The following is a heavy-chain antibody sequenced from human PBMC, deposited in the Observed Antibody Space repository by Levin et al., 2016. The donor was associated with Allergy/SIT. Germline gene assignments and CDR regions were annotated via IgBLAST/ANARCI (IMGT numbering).Heavy chain of an antibody. CDR1: GFTFSNFA. D-gene: IGHD6-19*01. Sequence: ESLKISCGASGFTFSNFAMSWVRQAPGKGLEWVSTIRESGDKIFYADSLKGRFTTSRDNSKNTLYLQMNSLRAEDTAVYYCARGRSTSGWDEKAFDHWGQGILVTVSS. CDR2: IRESGDKI. J-gene: IGHJ4*02. CDR3: ARGRSTSGWDEKAFDH. V-gene: IGHV3-23*01.